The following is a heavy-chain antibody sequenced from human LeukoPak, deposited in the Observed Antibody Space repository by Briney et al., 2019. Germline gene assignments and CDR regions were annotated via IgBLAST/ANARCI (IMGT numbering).Heavy chain of an antibody. CDR2: MNPNSGNT. CDR3: ARGRGPITIFGAGENWFDP. Sequence: ASVKVSCKASGGTFSSYAISWVRQATGQGLEWMGWMNPNSGNTGYAQKFQGRVTMTRNTSISTAYMELSSLRSEDTAVYYCARGRGPITIFGAGENWFDPWGQGTLVTVSS. CDR1: GGTFSSYA. V-gene: IGHV1-8*02. D-gene: IGHD3-3*01. J-gene: IGHJ5*02.